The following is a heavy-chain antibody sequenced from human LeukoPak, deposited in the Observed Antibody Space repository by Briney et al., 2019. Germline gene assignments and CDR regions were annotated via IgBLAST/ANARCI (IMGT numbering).Heavy chain of an antibody. CDR2: ISYDGSNK. D-gene: IGHD5/OR15-5a*01. CDR3: ARQKYLRGPDVEYFDY. CDR1: GFTFSRYA. J-gene: IGHJ4*02. V-gene: IGHV3-30*04. Sequence: GGSLRLSCAASGFTFSRYAMHWVRQAPGKGLEWVAVISYDGSNKYYADSVKGRFTISRDNAKNSLYLQMNSLRAEDTAVYYCARQKYLRGPDVEYFDYWGQGTLVTASS.